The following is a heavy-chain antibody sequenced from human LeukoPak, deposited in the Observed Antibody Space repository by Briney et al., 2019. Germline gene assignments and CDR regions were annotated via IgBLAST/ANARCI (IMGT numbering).Heavy chain of an antibody. CDR2: INPNSGGT. D-gene: IGHD6-19*01. J-gene: IGHJ6*02. CDR1: GYTFTDYY. CDR3: ARDVAGSGMDV. Sequence: GASVKVSCKVSGYTFTDYYMHWVRQAPGQGLEWMGWINPNSGGTNYAQKFQGWVTMTRDTSISTAYMELSRLRSDDTAVYYCARDVAGSGMDVWGQGTTVTVSS. V-gene: IGHV1-2*04.